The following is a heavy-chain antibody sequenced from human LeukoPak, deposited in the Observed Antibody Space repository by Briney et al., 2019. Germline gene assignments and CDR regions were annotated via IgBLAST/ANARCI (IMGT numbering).Heavy chain of an antibody. CDR2: ISAYNGNT. CDR1: GYTFTGYG. CDR3: ARGPRYSYDSSILLFDY. V-gene: IGHV1-18*01. D-gene: IGHD3-22*01. J-gene: IGHJ4*02. Sequence: ASVKVSCKASGYTFTGYGISWVRQAPGQGLEWMGWISAYNGNTNYAQKLQGRVTMTTDTSTATAYMELRSLRPSDTAVYFCARGPRYSYDSSILLFDYWGQGTLVTVSS.